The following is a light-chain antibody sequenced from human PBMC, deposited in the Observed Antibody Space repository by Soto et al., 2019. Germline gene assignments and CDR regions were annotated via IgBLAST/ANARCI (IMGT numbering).Light chain of an antibody. CDR3: QTWGTGIVV. Sequence: QSVLTQSPSASASLGASVKLTGTLSSGHSSYAIAWHQQQPEKGPQYLMKLNSDGSHSKGDGIPDRFSGSSSGAERYLTISSLQSEDEADYYCQTWGTGIVVFGGGTKLTVL. V-gene: IGLV4-69*01. CDR1: SGHSSYA. J-gene: IGLJ2*01. CDR2: LNSDGSH.